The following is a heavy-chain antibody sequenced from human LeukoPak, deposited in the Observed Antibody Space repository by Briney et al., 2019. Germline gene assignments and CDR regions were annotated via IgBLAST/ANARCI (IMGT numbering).Heavy chain of an antibody. CDR3: ARDGRSGNFDK. CDR2: IRSDGSIT. D-gene: IGHD1-26*01. Sequence: GVSLRLSGAASGFTFSGYWMHWVRQAPGKGLAWVSVIRSDGSITTYADSVKGRFTISRDTAKNTLYLQMNSLRAEDTAVYYCARDGRSGNFDKWGQGTLVSVSS. J-gene: IGHJ4*02. V-gene: IGHV3-74*01. CDR1: GFTFSGYW.